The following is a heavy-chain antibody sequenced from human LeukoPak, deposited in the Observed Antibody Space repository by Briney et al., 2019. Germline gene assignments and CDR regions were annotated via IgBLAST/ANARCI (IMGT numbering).Heavy chain of an antibody. CDR1: GCSISSGYY. J-gene: IGHJ3*02. CDR2: IYHSGST. CDR3: ARPRHTTGSIAARLSAFDI. Sequence: PSETLSLTCTVSGCSISSGYYWGWIRQPPGKGLEWIGNIYHSGSTYYNPSLKSRVTISVDTSKNQFSLKLSSVTAADTAVYYCARPRHTTGSIAARLSAFDIWGQGTMVTVSS. D-gene: IGHD6-6*01. V-gene: IGHV4-38-2*02.